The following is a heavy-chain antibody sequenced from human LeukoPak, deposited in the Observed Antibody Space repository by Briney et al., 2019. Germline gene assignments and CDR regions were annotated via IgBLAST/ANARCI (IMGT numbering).Heavy chain of an antibody. Sequence: PGGSLRLSCAASGFTFSDYYMSWVRQAPGKGLEWVSAISGSGGSTYYADSVKGRFTISRDNSKNTLYLQMNSLGAEDTAVYYCASVSGYSYGLSFDYWGQGTLVTVSS. D-gene: IGHD5-18*01. CDR1: GFTFSDYY. J-gene: IGHJ4*02. CDR3: ASVSGYSYGLSFDY. V-gene: IGHV3-23*01. CDR2: ISGSGGST.